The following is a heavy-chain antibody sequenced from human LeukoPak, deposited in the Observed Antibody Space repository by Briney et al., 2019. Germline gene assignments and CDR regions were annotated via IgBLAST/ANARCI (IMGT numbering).Heavy chain of an antibody. V-gene: IGHV4-31*03. J-gene: IGHJ6*02. CDR2: IYYSGST. CDR1: GGSISSGGYY. Sequence: SETLSLTCTVSGGSISSGGYYWSWIRQHPGKGLEWIGYIYYSGSTYFNPSLKSRVTISVDTSKNQFSLKLSSVTAADTAVYYCARVYFDWLFSSGMDVWGQGTTVTVSS. D-gene: IGHD3-9*01. CDR3: ARVYFDWLFSSGMDV.